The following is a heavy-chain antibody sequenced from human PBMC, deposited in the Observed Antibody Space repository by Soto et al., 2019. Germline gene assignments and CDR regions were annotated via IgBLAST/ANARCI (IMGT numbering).Heavy chain of an antibody. CDR3: AKGRTYFDF. J-gene: IGHJ4*02. Sequence: EVVLLQSGGDLVQPGGSLRLSCAASGFTFSDYAMTWVRQAPGKGLEWVSDISDGDGDTHYADSVRGRFVISRDNSKNTLFLEMNSLRAEDAAVYYCAKGRTYFDFCGQGCLVTVSS. CDR2: ISDGDGDT. CDR1: GFTFSDYA. V-gene: IGHV3-23*01.